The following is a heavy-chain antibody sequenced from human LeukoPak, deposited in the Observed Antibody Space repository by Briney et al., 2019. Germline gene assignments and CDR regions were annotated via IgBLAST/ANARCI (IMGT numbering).Heavy chain of an antibody. V-gene: IGHV3-30-3*01. Sequence: GRSLRLSCAASGFTFSSYAMHWVRQAPGKGLEWVAVISYDGSNKYYADSVKGRFTISRDNSKNTLYLQMNSLRAEDTAVYYCASRGWEPTYYFDYWGQGTLVTVSS. CDR1: GFTFSSYA. J-gene: IGHJ4*02. CDR3: ASRGWEPTYYFDY. D-gene: IGHD1-26*01. CDR2: ISYDGSNK.